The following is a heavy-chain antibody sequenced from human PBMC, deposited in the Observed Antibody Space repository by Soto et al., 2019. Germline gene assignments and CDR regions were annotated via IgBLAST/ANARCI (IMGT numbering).Heavy chain of an antibody. CDR1: GGSISSYY. D-gene: IGHD6-13*01. CDR3: ARDRSPSAAAGTRWFDP. V-gene: IGHV4-4*07. Sequence: SETLSLTCTVSGGSISSYYWSWIRQPAGKGLEWIGRIYTSGSTNYNPSLKSRVTMSVDTSKNQFSLKLSSVTAADTAVYYCARDRSPSAAAGTRWFDPWGQGTLVTVSS. J-gene: IGHJ5*02. CDR2: IYTSGST.